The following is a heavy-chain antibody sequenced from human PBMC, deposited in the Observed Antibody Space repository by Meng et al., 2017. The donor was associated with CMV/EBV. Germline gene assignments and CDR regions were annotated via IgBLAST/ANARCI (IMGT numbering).Heavy chain of an antibody. CDR1: GYSISSGYY. Sequence: ESLKISCTVSGYSISSGYYWGWIRQPPGKGLEWIGSIYHSGSTYYNPSLKSRVTISVDTSKNQFSLKRSSVTAADTAVYYCARLELQSYWGQGTLVTVSS. CDR2: IYHSGST. D-gene: IGHD1-7*01. CDR3: ARLELQSY. V-gene: IGHV4-38-2*02. J-gene: IGHJ4*02.